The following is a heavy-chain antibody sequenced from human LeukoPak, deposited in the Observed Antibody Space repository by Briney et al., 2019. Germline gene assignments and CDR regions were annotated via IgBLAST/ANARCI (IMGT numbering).Heavy chain of an antibody. D-gene: IGHD3-22*01. CDR1: GFTFSSYS. Sequence: GGSLRLSCAASGFTFSSYSMNWVRQAPGKGPEWVSSIGSSSSYIYYADSVKGRLTISRDNAKNSLYLQMNSLRAEDTAVYYCARGRGYYYDSSDYWGQGTLVTVSS. CDR2: IGSSSSYI. CDR3: ARGRGYYYDSSDY. V-gene: IGHV3-21*01. J-gene: IGHJ4*02.